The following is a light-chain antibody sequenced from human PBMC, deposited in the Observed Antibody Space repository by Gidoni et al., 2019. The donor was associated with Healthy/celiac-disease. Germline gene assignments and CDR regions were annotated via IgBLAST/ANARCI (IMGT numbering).Light chain of an antibody. CDR2: QDS. Sequence: SYELTQPPSVSVSPGQTASITCSGDKLGDKYACWYQQKPGQSPVLVIYQDSKRPSGIPERFSGSNSGNTATLTISGTKAMDEADYYCQAWDSSTFWVFGGGTKLTVL. V-gene: IGLV3-1*01. CDR1: KLGDKY. J-gene: IGLJ3*02. CDR3: QAWDSSTFWV.